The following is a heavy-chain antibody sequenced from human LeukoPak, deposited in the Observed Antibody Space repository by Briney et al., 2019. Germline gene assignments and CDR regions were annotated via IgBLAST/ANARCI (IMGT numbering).Heavy chain of an antibody. D-gene: IGHD2-2*01. CDR2: ISYDGSNK. J-gene: IGHJ5*02. Sequence: GRSLRLSCAASGFTFSRYAMHWVRQAPGKGLEWVAVISYDGSNKYYADSVKGRFTISRDNSKNTLYPQMNSLRAEDTAVYYCARVPNRYCSSTSCYHWFDPWGQGTLVTVSS. CDR3: ARVPNRYCSSTSCYHWFDP. V-gene: IGHV3-30-3*01. CDR1: GFTFSRYA.